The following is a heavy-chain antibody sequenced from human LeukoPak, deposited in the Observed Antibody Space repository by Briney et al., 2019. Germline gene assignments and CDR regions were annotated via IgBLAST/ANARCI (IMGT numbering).Heavy chain of an antibody. D-gene: IGHD6-19*01. Sequence: PSETLSLTCTVSGASISGHYWSWIRQSPGKGLEWIGNTHYNGGTNYSPSLKSRLTMSVDTSKSRFSLRLSSLTAADTAVYFCAGSGWSFDAFDSWGQGTMVTVSS. CDR1: GASISGHY. CDR3: AGSGWSFDAFDS. J-gene: IGHJ3*01. V-gene: IGHV4-59*08. CDR2: THYNGGT.